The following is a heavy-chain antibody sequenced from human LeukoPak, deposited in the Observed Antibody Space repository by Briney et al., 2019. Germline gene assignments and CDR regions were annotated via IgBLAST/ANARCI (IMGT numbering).Heavy chain of an antibody. J-gene: IGHJ4*02. Sequence: ASVKVSCKASGYTFTGYYMHWVRQAPGQGLEWMGWINPNSGGTNDAQKFQGRVTMTRDTSISTAYMELSRLRSDDTAVYYCARDRACSGGSCVSGLDYWGQGTLVTVSS. CDR3: ARDRACSGGSCVSGLDY. CDR2: INPNSGGT. D-gene: IGHD2-15*01. CDR1: GYTFTGYY. V-gene: IGHV1-2*02.